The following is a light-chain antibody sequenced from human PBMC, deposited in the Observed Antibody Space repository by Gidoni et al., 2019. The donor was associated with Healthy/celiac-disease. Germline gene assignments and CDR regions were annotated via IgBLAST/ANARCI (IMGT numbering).Light chain of an antibody. CDR3: QQYGSSPPYS. CDR1: QSVSSSY. V-gene: IGKV3-20*01. CDR2: GAS. J-gene: IGKJ2*03. Sequence: DIVLTQSPGTLSLSPGARATLSCRASQSVSSSYLAWYQQKPGQAPRLLIYGASSRATGIPDRFSGSGSGTDFTLTISILEPEEFAMYYCQQYGSSPPYSFGQGTKLEIK.